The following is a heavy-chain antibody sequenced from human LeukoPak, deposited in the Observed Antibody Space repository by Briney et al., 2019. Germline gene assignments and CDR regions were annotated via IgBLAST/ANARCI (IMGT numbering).Heavy chain of an antibody. CDR1: GYIFTNYG. CDR3: ARAPTNLEMTTVTRVPDY. V-gene: IGHV1-18*01. Sequence: ASVKVSCTASGYIFTNYGITWVRQAPGQGLEWMGWISAYNGNTNYAQNLQGRVAMTTDTSTSTVYMELRSLRSDDTAVYYCARAPTNLEMTTVTRVPDYWGQGTLVTVSS. CDR2: ISAYNGNT. J-gene: IGHJ4*02. D-gene: IGHD4-11*01.